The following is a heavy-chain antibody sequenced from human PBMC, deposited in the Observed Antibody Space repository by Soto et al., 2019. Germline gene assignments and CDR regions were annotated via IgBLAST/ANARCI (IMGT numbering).Heavy chain of an antibody. CDR1: GGSTSSGAYF. CDR2: IYYTGST. V-gene: IGHV4-31*03. J-gene: IGHJ4*02. Sequence: SETLSLTCTFSGGSTSSGAYFWSWIRQHPEKGLEYIGHIYYTGSTYYNPSLRSRVSISVDTSKNQFSLKLNSATAADTAVYYCARVARPGDCSTTSCYIDYWGQGTLVTVSS. D-gene: IGHD2-2*02. CDR3: ARVARPGDCSTTSCYIDY.